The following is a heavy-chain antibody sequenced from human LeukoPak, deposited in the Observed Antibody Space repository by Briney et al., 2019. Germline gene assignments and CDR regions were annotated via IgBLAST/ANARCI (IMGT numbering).Heavy chain of an antibody. Sequence: GGSLRLSCAASGFTFSSYSMNWVPQAPGKGLEWVSSISSSSSYIYYADSVKGRFTISRDNAKNSLYLQMNSLRAEDTAVYYCASVIIGSSSTQSPWGQGTLVTVSS. J-gene: IGHJ5*02. CDR2: ISSSSSYI. D-gene: IGHD2-2*01. CDR3: ASVIIGSSSTQSP. CDR1: GFTFSSYS. V-gene: IGHV3-21*01.